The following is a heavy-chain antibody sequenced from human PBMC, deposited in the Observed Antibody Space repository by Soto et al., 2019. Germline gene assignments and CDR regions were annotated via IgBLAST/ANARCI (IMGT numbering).Heavy chain of an antibody. J-gene: IGHJ4*02. Sequence: QVQLQESGPGLVKPSETLSLTCRVSGGSMSGYYWSWVRLAPGKGLEWIGYVYYTGSTNYNPSLQSSVSISVDTSNKHLSLSLSLVTAADTAVYFCARSIAVPSGHIDHWGQGIRVTISS. V-gene: IGHV4-59*01. D-gene: IGHD6-6*01. CDR2: VYYTGST. CDR3: ARSIAVPSGHIDH. CDR1: GGSMSGYY.